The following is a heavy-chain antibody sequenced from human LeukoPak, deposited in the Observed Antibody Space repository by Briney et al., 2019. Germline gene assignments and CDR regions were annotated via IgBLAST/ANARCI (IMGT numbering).Heavy chain of an antibody. D-gene: IGHD2-2*02. Sequence: PSETLSLTCTVSGGSISSYYWSWIRQPPGKGLEWIGYIYYSGSTNYNPSLKSRVTMSVDTSKNQFSLKLSSVTAADTAVYYCARDLPLDVVPAAIPVYYYYYMDVWGKGTTVTVPS. CDR3: ARDLPLDVVPAAIPVYYYYYMDV. CDR1: GGSISSYY. V-gene: IGHV4-59*12. CDR2: IYYSGST. J-gene: IGHJ6*03.